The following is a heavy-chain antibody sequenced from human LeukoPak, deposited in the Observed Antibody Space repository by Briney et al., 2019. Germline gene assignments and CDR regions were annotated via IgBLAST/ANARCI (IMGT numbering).Heavy chain of an antibody. V-gene: IGHV3-23*01. D-gene: IGHD6-19*01. CDR2: ISGSGGST. CDR3: AKDRRSSGWFPLMDAFDI. CDR1: GFTFSSYA. J-gene: IGHJ3*02. Sequence: PGGSLRLSCAASGFTFSSYAMSWVRQAPGKELEWVSAISGSGGSTYYADSVKGRFTISRDNSKNTLYLQMNSLRAEDTAVYYCAKDRRSSGWFPLMDAFDIWGQGTMVTVSS.